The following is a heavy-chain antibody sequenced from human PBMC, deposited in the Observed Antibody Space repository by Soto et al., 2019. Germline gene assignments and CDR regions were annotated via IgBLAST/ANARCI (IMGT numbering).Heavy chain of an antibody. Sequence: GGSLRLSCAGSGFNFSNYAMNWVRQTPGKGLEWVSAISGSGGSTKHAGSVTGRFIISRDNSKNTLYLQMNSLRADDTAIYYCAKSDSSPIFGVVRYGMDVWGQGTTVTVSS. CDR2: ISGSGGST. V-gene: IGHV3-23*01. CDR1: GFNFSNYA. J-gene: IGHJ6*02. CDR3: AKSDSSPIFGVVRYGMDV. D-gene: IGHD3-3*01.